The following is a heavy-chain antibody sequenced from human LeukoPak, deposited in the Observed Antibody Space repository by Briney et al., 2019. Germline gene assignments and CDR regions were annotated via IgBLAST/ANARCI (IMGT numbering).Heavy chain of an antibody. CDR3: ARNGLATVPYYFYYMDV. Sequence: SETLSLTCTVSGGSMSNYYWTWIRQPAVKGLEWIGRIYTDGDTNYNPSLKSRVTMSVDTSKNQFSLNLSSVTAADTAVYYCARNGLATVPYYFYYMDVWGKGTTVTISS. V-gene: IGHV4-4*07. CDR1: GGSMSNYY. CDR2: IYTDGDT. D-gene: IGHD1-1*01. J-gene: IGHJ6*03.